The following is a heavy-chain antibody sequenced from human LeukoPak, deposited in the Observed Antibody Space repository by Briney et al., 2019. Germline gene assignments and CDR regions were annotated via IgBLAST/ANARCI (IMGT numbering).Heavy chain of an antibody. J-gene: IGHJ4*02. D-gene: IGHD1-26*01. V-gene: IGHV3-23*01. CDR3: AKDYSGSYDF. CDR1: GFTFSSSA. CDR2: ISASGGST. Sequence: GGSLRPSCAASGFTFSSSAMSWVRQVPGKGLEWVSGISASGGSTSYADSVRGRFTISRDNSRNTLYLQMSSLRADDTAVYYCAKDYSGSYDFWGQGTLVTVSS.